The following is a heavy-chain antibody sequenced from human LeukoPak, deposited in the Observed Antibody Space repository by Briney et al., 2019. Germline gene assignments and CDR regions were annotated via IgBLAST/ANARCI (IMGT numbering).Heavy chain of an antibody. CDR3: ARVYGSGSYDY. D-gene: IGHD3-10*01. CDR1: GFTFSSYG. J-gene: IGHJ4*02. V-gene: IGHV3-30*03. CDR2: ISYDGSNK. Sequence: GRSLRLSCAASGFTFSSYGMHWVRQAPGKGLEWVAVISYDGSNKYYADSVKGRFTISRDNSKNTLYLQMNSLRAEDTAVYYCARVYGSGSYDYWGQGTLVTVSS.